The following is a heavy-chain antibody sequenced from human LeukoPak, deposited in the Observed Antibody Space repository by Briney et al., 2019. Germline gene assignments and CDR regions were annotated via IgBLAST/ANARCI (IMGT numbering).Heavy chain of an antibody. CDR3: AKTWIVVVPAAMPS. CDR2: IRYDGSNK. D-gene: IGHD2-2*01. V-gene: IGHV3-30*02. J-gene: IGHJ4*02. CDR1: GFTFSSYG. Sequence: GGSLRLSCAASGFTFSSYGMHWVRQAPGKGLEWVAFIRYDGSNKYYADSVKGRFTISRDNSKNTLYLQMNSLRAEDTAVYYCAKTWIVVVPAAMPSWGQGTLVTVSS.